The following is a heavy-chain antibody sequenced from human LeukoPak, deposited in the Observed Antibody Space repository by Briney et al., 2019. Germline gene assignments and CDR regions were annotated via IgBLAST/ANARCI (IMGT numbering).Heavy chain of an antibody. CDR1: GFTVSSNY. J-gene: IGHJ6*02. Sequence: GGSLRLSCAASGFTVSSNYMSWVRQAPGKGLEWVSVIHSGGSTYYADSVKGRFTISRDNSKNTLYLQMNSLRAEDTAVYYCARNGDSSGSYYYYGMDVWGQGTTVTVSS. CDR2: IHSGGST. CDR3: ARNGDSSGSYYYYGMDV. D-gene: IGHD6-19*01. V-gene: IGHV3-66*01.